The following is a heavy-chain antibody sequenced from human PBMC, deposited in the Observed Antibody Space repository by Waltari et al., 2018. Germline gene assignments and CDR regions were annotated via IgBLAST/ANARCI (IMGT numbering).Heavy chain of an antibody. Sequence: QVQLVQSGAEVKKPGSSVKVSCQASGGTFSSYAISWVRQAPRQGLEWMGRIIPILGTANYAQKFQGRVIITADKSTSTAYMELSSLRSEDTAVYYCAREGGISMVQGVIIKSAFDIWGQGTMVTVSS. J-gene: IGHJ3*02. V-gene: IGHV1-69*08. CDR3: AREGGISMVQGVIIKSAFDI. CDR2: IIPILGTA. CDR1: GGTFSSYA. D-gene: IGHD3-10*01.